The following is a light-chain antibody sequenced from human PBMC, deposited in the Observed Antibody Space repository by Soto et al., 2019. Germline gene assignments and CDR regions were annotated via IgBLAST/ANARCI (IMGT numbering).Light chain of an antibody. J-gene: IGKJ5*01. Sequence: EIVLTQSPGTLSLSPGERATLSCRASQSVGSYYFAWYQQKPGQAPRLLIYGESRRATGIPDRFSGSGSGTNFTLTISRLEPEDFAVYYCQQYGSSPPVTFGQGTRLEIK. CDR3: QQYGSSPPVT. CDR2: GES. CDR1: QSVGSYY. V-gene: IGKV3-20*01.